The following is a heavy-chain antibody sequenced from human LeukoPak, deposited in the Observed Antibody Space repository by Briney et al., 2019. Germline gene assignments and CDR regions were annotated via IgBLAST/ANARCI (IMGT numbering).Heavy chain of an antibody. CDR2: ISWNGDFM. J-gene: IGHJ4*02. CDR3: AKVRGTYSSGFYFDS. Sequence: GGSLRLSCAASGFKFDAYAIHWVRQPPGKGLEWVSIISWNGDFMDYADSVKGRFTISRDNVRNSVYLDMNSLRPEDTAFYFCAKVRGTYSSGFYFDSWGQGTLVTVSS. D-gene: IGHD6-19*01. CDR1: GFKFDAYA. V-gene: IGHV3-9*01.